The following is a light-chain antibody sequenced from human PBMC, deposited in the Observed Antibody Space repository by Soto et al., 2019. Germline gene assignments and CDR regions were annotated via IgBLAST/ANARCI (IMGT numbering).Light chain of an antibody. CDR3: SSYTTSSALQV. CDR1: SSDVGGYKF. Sequence: QSALTQPPSASGSPGQSVTISCTGTSSDVGGYKFVSWYQQHPGKAPKLIIYEVIKRPSGVSNRFSGSKSGNTASLTISGLQADDEADYYCSSYTTSSALQVFGTGTKLTVL. J-gene: IGLJ1*01. V-gene: IGLV2-14*01. CDR2: EVI.